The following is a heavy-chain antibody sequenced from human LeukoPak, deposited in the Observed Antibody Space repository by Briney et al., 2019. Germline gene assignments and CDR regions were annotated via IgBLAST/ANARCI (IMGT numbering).Heavy chain of an antibody. CDR3: ASSITMIVGGWTYNWFDP. V-gene: IGHV4-39*01. Sequence: SETLSLTCTVSGGSISSSSYYWGWIRQPPGKGLEWIGSIYYRGSTYYNPSLKSRVTISVDTSKNQFSLKLSSVTAADTAVYYCASSITMIVGGWTYNWFDPWGQGTLVTVSS. D-gene: IGHD3-22*01. CDR2: IYYRGST. J-gene: IGHJ5*02. CDR1: GGSISSSSYY.